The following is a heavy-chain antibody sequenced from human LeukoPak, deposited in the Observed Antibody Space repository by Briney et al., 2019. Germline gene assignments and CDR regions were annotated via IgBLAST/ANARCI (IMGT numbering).Heavy chain of an antibody. CDR3: ARADTAIINPFDY. D-gene: IGHD5-18*01. Sequence: SETLSLTCAVYGGSFSGYYWSWIRQPPGKGLEWIGEINHSGSTNYNPSLKSRVTISVDTSKNQFSLKLSSVTAADTAVYYCARADTAIINPFDYWGQGTLVTVSS. V-gene: IGHV4-34*01. CDR2: INHSGST. J-gene: IGHJ4*02. CDR1: GGSFSGYY.